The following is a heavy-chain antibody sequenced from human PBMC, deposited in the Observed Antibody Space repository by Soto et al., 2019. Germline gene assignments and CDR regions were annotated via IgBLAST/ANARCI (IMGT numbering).Heavy chain of an antibody. Sequence: GSLRLSCAASGFSFRSYAIGLVRQAPGKGLNWVSSISAGGDGTYYADSVKGRFTISRDNSKNTMYLQMTSLRADDTAVYYCADGGRYPYYWGPGTLVTVSS. J-gene: IGHJ4*02. CDR3: ADGGRYPYY. CDR1: GFSFRSYA. V-gene: IGHV3-23*01. D-gene: IGHD1-26*01. CDR2: ISAGGDGT.